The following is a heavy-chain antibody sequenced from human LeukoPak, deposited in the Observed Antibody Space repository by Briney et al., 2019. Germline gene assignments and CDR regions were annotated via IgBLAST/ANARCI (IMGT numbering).Heavy chain of an antibody. Sequence: SETLSLTCAVSGYSISSGDYWGWIRQPPGKGLEWIGSIYHSGSTYYNPSLKSRVTISLDTSKNHFSLNLSSVTAADTAVYYCANIAATGPPEDYWGQGTLVTVSS. CDR2: IYHSGST. V-gene: IGHV4-38-2*01. D-gene: IGHD6-13*01. J-gene: IGHJ4*02. CDR3: ANIAATGPPEDY. CDR1: GYSISSGDY.